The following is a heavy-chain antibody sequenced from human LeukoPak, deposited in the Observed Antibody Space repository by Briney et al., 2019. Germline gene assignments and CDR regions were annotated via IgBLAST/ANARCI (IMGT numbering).Heavy chain of an antibody. D-gene: IGHD4-17*01. CDR1: GYTFTSYG. V-gene: IGHV1-18*03. CDR3: AREGRYGEYVDY. J-gene: IGHJ4*02. Sequence: ASVKVSCKASGYTFTSYGISWVRQAPGQGLEWMGWISGSNGNTNYAQKLQGRVTMTTDTSTSTAYMELRSLRSDDMSIYYCAREGRYGEYVDYWGQGTPVTVSS. CDR2: ISGSNGNT.